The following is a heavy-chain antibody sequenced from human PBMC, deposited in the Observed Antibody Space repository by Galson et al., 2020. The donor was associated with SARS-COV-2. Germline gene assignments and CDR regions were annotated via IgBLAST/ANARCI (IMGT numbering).Heavy chain of an antibody. J-gene: IGHJ4*02. CDR2: ISYDGSNK. V-gene: IGHV3-30*04. CDR3: ARDPGIRVEDPDYYDSSGYYTAFDY. CDR1: GFTFSSYA. D-gene: IGHD3-22*01. Sequence: GGSLRLSCAASGFTFSSYAMHWVRQAPGKGLEWVAVISYDGSNKYYADSVKGRFTISRDNSKNTLYLQMNSLRAEDTAVYYCARDPGIRVEDPDYYDSSGYYTAFDYWGQGTLVTVSS.